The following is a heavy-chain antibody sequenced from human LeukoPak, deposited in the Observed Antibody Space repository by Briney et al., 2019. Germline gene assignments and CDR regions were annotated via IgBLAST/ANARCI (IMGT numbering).Heavy chain of an antibody. V-gene: IGHV3-33*08. CDR1: GFTFSNSW. Sequence: GGSLRLSCVASGFTFSNSWMSWVRQAPGRGLEWVAVIWYDGSNEYYADSVRGRFTISRDNSKNTLYLQMNSLRAEDTAVYYCARDRGYSYAFDYWGQGTLVTVSS. CDR2: IWYDGSNE. J-gene: IGHJ4*02. CDR3: ARDRGYSYAFDY. D-gene: IGHD5-18*01.